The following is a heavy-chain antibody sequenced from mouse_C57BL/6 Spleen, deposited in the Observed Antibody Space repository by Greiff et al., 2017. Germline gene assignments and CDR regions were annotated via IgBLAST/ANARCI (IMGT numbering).Heavy chain of an antibody. Sequence: VHVKQSGPELVKPGASVKIPCKASGYTFTDYNMDWVKQSHGKSLEWIGDINPNNGGTIYNQKFKGKATLTVDKSSSTAYMELRSLTSEDTAVYYCARWTTVVAPYFDYWGQGTTLTVSS. D-gene: IGHD1-1*01. CDR2: INPNNGGT. J-gene: IGHJ2*01. V-gene: IGHV1-18*01. CDR3: ARWTTVVAPYFDY. CDR1: GYTFTDYN.